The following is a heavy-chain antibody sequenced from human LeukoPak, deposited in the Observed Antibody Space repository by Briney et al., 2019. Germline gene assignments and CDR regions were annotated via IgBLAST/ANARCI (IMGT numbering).Heavy chain of an antibody. Sequence: GGSLKLSCAASGFTFSDVWMSWVRQAPGKGLEWVANINQDGRAIYYVDSVKGRFSISRDNTNSLLYLQMDSLGAEDTAIYFCARDSYRSIDYWDGEPWSPSPQ. CDR3: ARDSYRSIDY. V-gene: IGHV3-7*01. CDR2: INQDGRAI. J-gene: IGHJ4*02. CDR1: GFTFSDVW. D-gene: IGHD4-11*01.